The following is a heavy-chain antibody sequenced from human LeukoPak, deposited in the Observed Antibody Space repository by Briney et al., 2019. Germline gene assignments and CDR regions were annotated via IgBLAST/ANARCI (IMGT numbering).Heavy chain of an antibody. D-gene: IGHD3-22*01. Sequence: SETLSLTCTVSGGCISSYYWSWIRQPPGKGLECIGFIYYSGSTNYNPSLKSRVTISVNTSKNQFSLKLSSVTAADTAVYYCARARNYYDSSDYYYEGDAFDIWGQGTMVTVSS. CDR1: GGCISSYY. V-gene: IGHV4-59*01. J-gene: IGHJ3*02. CDR3: ARARNYYDSSDYYYEGDAFDI. CDR2: IYYSGST.